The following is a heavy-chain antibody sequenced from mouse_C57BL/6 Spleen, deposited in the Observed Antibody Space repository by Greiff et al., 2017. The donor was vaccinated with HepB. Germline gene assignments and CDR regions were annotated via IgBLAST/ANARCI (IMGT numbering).Heavy chain of an antibody. CDR2: INPSNGGT. Sequence: VQLKQSGTELVKPGASVKLSCKASGYTFTSYWMHWVKQRPGQGLEWIGNINPSNGGTNYNEKFKSKATLTVDKSSSTAYMQLSSLTSEDSAVYYCARSLSYYYGSSSYWGQGTTLTVSS. J-gene: IGHJ2*01. CDR3: ARSLSYYYGSSSY. D-gene: IGHD1-1*01. V-gene: IGHV1-53*01. CDR1: GYTFTSYW.